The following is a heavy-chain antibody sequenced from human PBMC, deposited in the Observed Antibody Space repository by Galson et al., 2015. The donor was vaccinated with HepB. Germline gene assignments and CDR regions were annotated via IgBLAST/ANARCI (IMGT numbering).Heavy chain of an antibody. V-gene: IGHV1-46*01. Sequence: SVKVSCKASGYTFTSYYMHWVRQAPGQGLEWMGIINPSGGSTSYAQKFQGRVTMTRDTSTSTVYMELSSLRSEDTAVYYCARAVLWFGELLYWFDPWGQGTLVTVSS. D-gene: IGHD3-10*01. CDR1: GYTFTSYY. J-gene: IGHJ5*02. CDR2: INPSGGST. CDR3: ARAVLWFGELLYWFDP.